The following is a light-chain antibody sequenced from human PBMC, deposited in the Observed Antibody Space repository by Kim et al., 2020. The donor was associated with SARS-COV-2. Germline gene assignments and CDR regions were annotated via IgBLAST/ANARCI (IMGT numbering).Light chain of an antibody. CDR2: LGS. CDR3: MQILQTPCS. J-gene: IGKJ2*03. V-gene: IGKV2-28*01. CDR1: QGLLQSDGKNC. Sequence: ETAYISWGYSQGLLQSDGKNCVEWYVQKPAQSPQVVIYLGSNRVSGVRERFSGRVSGTDFTLKISRGEAEDVGFYYCMQILQTPCSFGQGTKLEIK.